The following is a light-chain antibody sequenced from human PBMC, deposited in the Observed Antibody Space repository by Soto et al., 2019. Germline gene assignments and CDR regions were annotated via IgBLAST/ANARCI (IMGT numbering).Light chain of an antibody. CDR2: AAS. CDR3: EKYDSAPSLT. J-gene: IGKJ4*01. CDR1: QGISSF. Sequence: DIQMTQSPSSLSASVGDRVTVTCRASQGISSFLAWYQQKPGKVPKLLIYAASTLQPGVPSRFSGSGYGTDFTPTISSPQPEDVATYYCEKYDSAPSLTFGGGTKVEIK. V-gene: IGKV1-27*01.